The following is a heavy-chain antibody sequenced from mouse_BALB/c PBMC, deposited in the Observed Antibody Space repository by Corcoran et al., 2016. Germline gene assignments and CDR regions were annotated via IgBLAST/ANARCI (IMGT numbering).Heavy chain of an antibody. CDR1: GYTFTKYG. J-gene: IGHJ3*01. CDR2: INTYTGEQ. CDR3: ARDYGISQACFAY. Sequence: QIQLVKSGAELKKHGETVKISCKASGYTFTKYGMNWVTQAPGKGLKWMGWINTYTGEQTYADDFKGRFAFSLETSASTAYLQINNLKNEDTATYFCARDYGISQACFAYWGQGTLVTVSA. V-gene: IGHV9-3-1*01. D-gene: IGHD1-1*01.